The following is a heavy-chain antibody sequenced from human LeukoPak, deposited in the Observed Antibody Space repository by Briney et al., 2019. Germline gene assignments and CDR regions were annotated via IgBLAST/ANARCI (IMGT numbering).Heavy chain of an antibody. CDR3: AATMVRGVHTHFDY. J-gene: IGHJ4*02. V-gene: IGHV4-59*08. D-gene: IGHD3-10*01. CDR2: VYYSGST. CDR1: GGPITNYY. Sequence: SETLSLTCTVSGGPITNYYWSWIRQPPGKGLEWIGYVYYSGSTNYNPSLKSRVTISVDTSKNQFSLKLSSVTAADTAVYYCAATMVRGVHTHFDYWGQGTLVTVSS.